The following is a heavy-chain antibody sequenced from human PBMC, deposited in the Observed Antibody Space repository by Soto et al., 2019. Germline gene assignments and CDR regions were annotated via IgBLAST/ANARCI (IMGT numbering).Heavy chain of an antibody. CDR2: MLHSGTT. V-gene: IGHV4-4*02. CDR3: ARTNGDLISFDY. D-gene: IGHD4-17*01. Sequence: PSGTLSLTCAVSGGSISSSNWWSWVRQPPGKGLEWIGEMLHSGTTSYNPSLKSRVTISVDKSKNQFSLNVRSVTAADTAVYFCARTNGDLISFDYWGQGTPVTVSS. CDR1: GGSISSSNW. J-gene: IGHJ4*02.